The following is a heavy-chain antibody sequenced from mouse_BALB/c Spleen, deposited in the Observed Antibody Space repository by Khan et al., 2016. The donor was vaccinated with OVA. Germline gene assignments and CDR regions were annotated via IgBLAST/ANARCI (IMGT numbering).Heavy chain of an antibody. J-gene: IGHJ2*01. D-gene: IGHD2-14*01. CDR2: IYPGNGYT. CDR3: AAAYYRNYFAY. CDR1: GFTFTSYG. V-gene: IGHV1S134*01. Sequence: VQLQQPGAELGRPGSSVKLSCKTSGFTFTSYGIKWVKQRPGQGLEWIGYIYPGNGYTVYNEKFQGKATLTSDTSSSTAYMQLRSRTSEDSAIYFCAAAYYRNYFAYWGQGTTLTVSS.